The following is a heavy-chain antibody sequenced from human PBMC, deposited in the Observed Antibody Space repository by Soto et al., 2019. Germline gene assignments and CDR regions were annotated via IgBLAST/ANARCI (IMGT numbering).Heavy chain of an antibody. Sequence: QLQLQESGPGLVKPSETLSLTCTVSGGSISSSSYYWGWIRQPPGKGLEWIGSIYYSGSTYYNPSLKSRVTISVDTSKNQFSLKLSSVTAADTAVYYCAATSSPGCSSTSCQRGIDPWGQGTLVTVSS. D-gene: IGHD2-2*01. V-gene: IGHV4-39*01. CDR2: IYYSGST. CDR1: GGSISSSSYY. J-gene: IGHJ5*02. CDR3: AATSSPGCSSTSCQRGIDP.